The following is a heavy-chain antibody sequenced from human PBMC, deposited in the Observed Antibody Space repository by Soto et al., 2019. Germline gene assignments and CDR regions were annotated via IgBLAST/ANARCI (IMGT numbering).Heavy chain of an antibody. CDR1: GVSVSSGDYY. CDR2: IDRSGST. Sequence: QVQLQESGPRLVKPSQTLSLSCNVYGVSVSSGDYYWSWIRQHAGGGLEWIGYIDRSGSTYYRPSLRGRVIMSVDTSTNQISLRLLSVTAADTAMYYCARDSGGNSENYYGLDVWGHGTTVTVSS. V-gene: IGHV4-31*03. CDR3: ARDSGGNSENYYGLDV. J-gene: IGHJ6*02. D-gene: IGHD1-1*01.